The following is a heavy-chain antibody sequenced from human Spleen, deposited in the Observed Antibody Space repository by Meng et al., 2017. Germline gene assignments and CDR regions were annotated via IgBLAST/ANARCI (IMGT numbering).Heavy chain of an antibody. D-gene: IGHD2-2*01. Sequence: SVKVSCKALGGIFSNYVIGWVRQAPGQGLEWMGGINAVFGTTNYAQKFHNRVTITSDESTSTVYMELTRLTSEDTAVYFCARKAGNCISTTCYSLDYWGQGTLVTVS. V-gene: IGHV1-69*13. CDR1: GGIFSNYV. CDR3: ARKAGNCISTTCYSLDY. J-gene: IGHJ4*02. CDR2: INAVFGTT.